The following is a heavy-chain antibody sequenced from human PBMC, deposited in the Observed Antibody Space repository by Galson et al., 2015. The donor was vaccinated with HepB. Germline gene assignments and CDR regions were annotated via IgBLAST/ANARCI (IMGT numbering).Heavy chain of an antibody. J-gene: IGHJ4*02. CDR3: ARRIWKQQPAKKLHYFEY. CDR1: GYTFITYG. CDR2: ISAYDGNT. Sequence: SVKVSCKASGYTFITYGINWVRQAPGQGLEWMGWISAYDGNTEYAQKPQGRFTITTATSTSTAYMEMRSLRSDDTAVYYCARRIWKQQPAKKLHYFEYWGQGTLVTVSS. V-gene: IGHV1-18*01. D-gene: IGHD1/OR15-1a*01.